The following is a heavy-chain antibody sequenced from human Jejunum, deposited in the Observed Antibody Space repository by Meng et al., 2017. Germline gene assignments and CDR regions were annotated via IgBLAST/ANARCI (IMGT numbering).Heavy chain of an antibody. Sequence: QVQLQESGPGLVKPSHTLSLTCPVSGASISGADYYWSWIRQPPGKGLEWIGYIYYSGATYSNPSLKSRATISIDTSKNQFSLRLTSVTAADTAVYYCVREKRRTYYFDYWGQGTLVTVSS. V-gene: IGHV4-30-4*01. CDR3: VREKRRTYYFDY. CDR2: IYYSGAT. J-gene: IGHJ4*02. D-gene: IGHD3-16*01. CDR1: GASISGADYY.